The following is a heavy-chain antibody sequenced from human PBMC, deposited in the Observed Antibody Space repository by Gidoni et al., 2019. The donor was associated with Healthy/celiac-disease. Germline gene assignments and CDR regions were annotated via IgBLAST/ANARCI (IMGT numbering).Heavy chain of an antibody. CDR2: INSDGSST. J-gene: IGHJ2*01. CDR3: ARAQREDWYFDL. Sequence: EVQRVECGACLVQPGGSLRLSRPASGSTFGSYWMHWVRQAPGKGLVWVSRINSDGSSTSYADSVKGRFNISRDNAKNTLYLQMNSLRAEDTAVYYCARAQREDWYFDLWGRGTLVTVSS. V-gene: IGHV3-74*01. CDR1: GSTFGSYW.